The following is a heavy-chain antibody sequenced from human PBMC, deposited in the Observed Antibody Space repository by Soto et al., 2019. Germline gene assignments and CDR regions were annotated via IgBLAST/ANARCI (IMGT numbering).Heavy chain of an antibody. CDR2: ISASGGGT. CDR3: AKSERFGACLPF. V-gene: IGHV3-23*01. J-gene: IGHJ4*02. D-gene: IGHD3-16*01. CDR1: GFTFSRYA. Sequence: EVQLLESGGGLVQPGGFLRLSCGASGFTFSRYAMSWVRQAPGNGLDWGSGISASGGGTYYADSVKGRFTISRDNSKNTLYQQMNILRAADTAVYSSAKSERFGACLPFWAEGTLGSVSS.